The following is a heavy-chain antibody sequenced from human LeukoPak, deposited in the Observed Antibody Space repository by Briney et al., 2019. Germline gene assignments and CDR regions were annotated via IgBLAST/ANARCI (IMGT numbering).Heavy chain of an antibody. D-gene: IGHD5-12*01. CDR3: ARQYSGYDYPTASFDY. V-gene: IGHV1-2*02. Sequence: ASVKVSCKASGYTFTGYYMHWVRQAPGQGLEWMGWINPNSGGTNYAQKFQGRVTMTTDTSTSTAYMELRSLRSDDTAVYYCARQYSGYDYPTASFDYWGQGTLVTVSS. CDR1: GYTFTGYY. CDR2: INPNSGGT. J-gene: IGHJ4*02.